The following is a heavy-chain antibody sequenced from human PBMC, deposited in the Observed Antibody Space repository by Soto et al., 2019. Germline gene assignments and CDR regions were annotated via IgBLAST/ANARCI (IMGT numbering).Heavy chain of an antibody. D-gene: IGHD2-2*01. J-gene: IGHJ4*02. V-gene: IGHV3-7*01. Sequence: PGGSLRLSCAASGFTFSSYWMSWVRQAPGKGLEWVANIKKEGSDKYYVDSVRGRFTISRDNAKNSLYLQMNSLRTEDTAVYYCASYTSIGLYYFDYWGQGTLVTVSS. CDR2: IKKEGSDK. CDR1: GFTFSSYW. CDR3: ASYTSIGLYYFDY.